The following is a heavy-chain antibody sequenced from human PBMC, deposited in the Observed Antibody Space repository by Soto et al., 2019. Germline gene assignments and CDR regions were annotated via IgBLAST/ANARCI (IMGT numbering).Heavy chain of an antibody. D-gene: IGHD3-9*01. CDR3: TSRYFDWLLSGIDAFDI. CDR2: IKSKTDGGTT. Sequence: GGSLRLSCAASGFTFSNAWMSWVRQAPGKGLEWVGRIKSKTDGGTTDYAAPVKGRFTISRDDSKNTLYLQMNSLKTEDTAVYYCTSRYFDWLLSGIDAFDIWGQGTMVTVSS. V-gene: IGHV3-15*01. CDR1: GFTFSNAW. J-gene: IGHJ3*02.